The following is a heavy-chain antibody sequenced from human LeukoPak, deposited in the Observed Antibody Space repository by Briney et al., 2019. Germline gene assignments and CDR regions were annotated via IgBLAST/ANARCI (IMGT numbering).Heavy chain of an antibody. CDR2: IYYSGST. CDR3: ARNDYGDWEFDY. Sequence: LETLSLTCTVSGGSISSYYWSWIRQPPGKGLEWIGYIYYSGSTNYNPSLKSRVTISVDTSKNQFSLKLSSVTAADTAVYYCARNDYGDWEFDYWGQGTLVTVSS. V-gene: IGHV4-59*08. D-gene: IGHD4-17*01. J-gene: IGHJ4*02. CDR1: GGSISSYY.